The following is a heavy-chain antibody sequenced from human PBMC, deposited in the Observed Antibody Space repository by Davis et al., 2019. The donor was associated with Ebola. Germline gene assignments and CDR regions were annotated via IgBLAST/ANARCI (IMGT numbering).Heavy chain of an antibody. J-gene: IGHJ6*02. CDR2: IRSKANSYAT. Sequence: GESLKISCAASGFTFSGSAMHWVRQASGKGLEWVGRIRSKANSYATAYAASVKGRFTISRDDSKNTAYLQMNSLRDKDTAVYYCARGKELRYFACMDVWGQGTTVTVSS. V-gene: IGHV3-73*01. D-gene: IGHD3-9*01. CDR1: GFTFSGSA. CDR3: ARGKELRYFACMDV.